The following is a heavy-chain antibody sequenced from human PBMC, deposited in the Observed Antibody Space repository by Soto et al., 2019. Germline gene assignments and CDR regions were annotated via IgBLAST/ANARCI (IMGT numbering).Heavy chain of an antibody. V-gene: IGHV3-53*01. CDR1: GFTVSSNY. J-gene: IGHJ6*02. CDR3: ASTVLRFLEWPSTYYGMDV. D-gene: IGHD3-3*01. Sequence: AGVSLRLSCAASGFTVSSNYMSWVRQAPGKGLEWVSVIYSGGSTYYADSVKGRFTISRDNSKNTLYLQMNSLRAEDTAVYYCASTVLRFLEWPSTYYGMDVWGQGTTVTV. CDR2: IYSGGST.